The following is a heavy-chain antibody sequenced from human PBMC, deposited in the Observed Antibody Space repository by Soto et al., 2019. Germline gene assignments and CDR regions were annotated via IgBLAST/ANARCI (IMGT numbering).Heavy chain of an antibody. D-gene: IGHD3-22*01. CDR2: ISAYNGNT. V-gene: IGHV1-18*01. CDR1: GYTFTSYG. Sequence: ASVKVSCKASGYTFTSYGISWVRQAPGQGLEWMGWISAYNGNTNYAQKLQGRVTMTTDTSTSTAYMELRSLRSDDTAVYYCARDFDYYDSRAGMDVWGQGTMVTVSS. J-gene: IGHJ6*02. CDR3: ARDFDYYDSRAGMDV.